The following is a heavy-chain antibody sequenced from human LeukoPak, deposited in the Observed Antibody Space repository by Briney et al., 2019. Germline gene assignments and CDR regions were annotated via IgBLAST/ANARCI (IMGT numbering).Heavy chain of an antibody. Sequence: SGGSLRLSCAASGFTFSSYGMSWVSQAPGKGLEWVSGISGSGGSPYYADSVKGRFTISRDNSKNTLYLQMNSLRAEDTAVYYCAKDFQFLWFGESWGQGTLVTVSS. D-gene: IGHD3-10*01. CDR3: AKDFQFLWFGES. J-gene: IGHJ5*02. CDR2: ISGSGGSP. V-gene: IGHV3-23*01. CDR1: GFTFSSYG.